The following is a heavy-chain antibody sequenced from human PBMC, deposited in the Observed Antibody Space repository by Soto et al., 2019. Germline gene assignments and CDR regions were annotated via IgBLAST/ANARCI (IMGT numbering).Heavy chain of an antibody. CDR2: ISYDGSNK. J-gene: IGHJ4*02. CDR3: ANALSSTPTVTTNY. V-gene: IGHV3-30*18. D-gene: IGHD4-17*01. Sequence: PGGSLRLSCAASGFTFSSYGMHWVRQAPGKGLEWVAVISYDGSNKYYADSVKGRFTISRDNSKNTLYLQMNSLRAEDTAVYYCANALSSTPTVTTNYWGQGTLVTVSS. CDR1: GFTFSSYG.